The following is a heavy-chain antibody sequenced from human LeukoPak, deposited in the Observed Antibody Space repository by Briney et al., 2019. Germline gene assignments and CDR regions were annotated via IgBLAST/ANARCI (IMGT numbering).Heavy chain of an antibody. CDR2: IKQDGSAA. D-gene: IGHD5-18*01. Sequence: GGSLRLSCEVSGFTLYTSWMGWVRQTPGKGLEWVANIKQDGSAANYVDSVKGRFTISRDNGKNSLYLQMNSLRDDDTAVYYCTREHKATVYFENWGQGTLVTVSS. CDR3: TREHKATVYFEN. CDR1: GFTLYTSW. V-gene: IGHV3-7*01. J-gene: IGHJ4*02.